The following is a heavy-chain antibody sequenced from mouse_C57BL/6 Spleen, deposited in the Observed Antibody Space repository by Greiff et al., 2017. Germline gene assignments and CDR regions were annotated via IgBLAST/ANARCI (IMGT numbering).Heavy chain of an antibody. V-gene: IGHV5-17*01. CDR1: GFTFSDYG. D-gene: IGHD1-1*01. J-gene: IGHJ4*01. CDR2: ISSGSSTI. Sequence: DVKLVESGGGLVKPGGSLKLSCAASGFTFSDYGMHWVRQAPEKGLEWVAYISSGSSTIYYADTVKGRFTISRDNAKNPLFLQMTSLRSEDTAMYYCARGGYGSEDYAMDYWGQGTSVTVSS. CDR3: ARGGYGSEDYAMDY.